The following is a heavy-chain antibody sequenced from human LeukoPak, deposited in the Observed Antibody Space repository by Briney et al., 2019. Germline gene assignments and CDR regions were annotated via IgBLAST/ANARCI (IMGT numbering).Heavy chain of an antibody. CDR2: IIPIFGTA. Sequence: ASVKVSCKASGGTFSSYAISWVRQAPGQGLEWMGGIIPIFGTANYAQKFQGRVTITADESTSTAYMELSSLRSEDTAVYYCATTLRLRYFDWLSYNPFDYWGQGTLVTVSS. D-gene: IGHD3-9*01. V-gene: IGHV1-69*01. CDR3: ATTLRLRYFDWLSYNPFDY. CDR1: GGTFSSYA. J-gene: IGHJ4*02.